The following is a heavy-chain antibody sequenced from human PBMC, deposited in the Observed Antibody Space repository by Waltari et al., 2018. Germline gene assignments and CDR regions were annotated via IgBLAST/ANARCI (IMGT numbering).Heavy chain of an antibody. Sequence: QVQLVQSGAEVKKPASSVKVSCKASGCTFSSYALILLRLAPRQGLEWMGGIIPIFGTANYAQKFQGRVTITTDESTSTAYMELSSLRSEDTAVYYCARDQGGADGYDAFDIWGQGTMVTVSS. CDR2: IIPIFGTA. J-gene: IGHJ3*02. CDR1: GCTFSSYA. D-gene: IGHD5-12*01. CDR3: ARDQGGADGYDAFDI. V-gene: IGHV1-69*05.